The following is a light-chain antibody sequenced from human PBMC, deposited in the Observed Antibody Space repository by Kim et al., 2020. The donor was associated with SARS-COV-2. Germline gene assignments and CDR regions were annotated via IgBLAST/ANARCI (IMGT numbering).Light chain of an antibody. V-gene: IGLV3-1*01. CDR2: QDS. J-gene: IGLJ3*02. CDR1: KLGDKY. Sequence: PGQTASITCSGDKLGDKYACWYQQKPGQSPVLVIYQDSTRPSGIPQRFSGSNSGNTATLTISGTQAMDEADYYCQAWDSSTAWVFGGGTQLTVL. CDR3: QAWDSSTAWV.